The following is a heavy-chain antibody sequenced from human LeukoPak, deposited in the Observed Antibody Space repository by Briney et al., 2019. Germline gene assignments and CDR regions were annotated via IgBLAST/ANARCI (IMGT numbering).Heavy chain of an antibody. D-gene: IGHD6-19*01. V-gene: IGHV3-23*01. CDR3: AKGRTEGGTLALDY. Sequence: PGGSLSLSCAASGFTFSSYAMTWVRPAPGKGLEWVSGISGSGGNTYYTDSVRGRLSISRDNSKNTLYLQVNSLRAEDTAVYYCAKGRTEGGTLALDYWGQGTLVTVSS. J-gene: IGHJ4*02. CDR1: GFTFSSYA. CDR2: ISGSGGNT.